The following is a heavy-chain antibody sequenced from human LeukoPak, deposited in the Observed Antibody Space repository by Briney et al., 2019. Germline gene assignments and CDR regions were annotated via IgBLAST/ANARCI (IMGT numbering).Heavy chain of an antibody. CDR3: ARDQYYDSSGQPSRGDY. J-gene: IGHJ4*02. Sequence: SVKVSCKASGGTFSSYAISWVRQAPGQGLEWMGGIIPIFGTANYAQKFQGRVTITADESTSTAYMELSSLRSEDTAVYYCARDQYYDSSGQPSRGDYWGQGTLVTVSS. CDR2: IIPIFGTA. D-gene: IGHD3-22*01. CDR1: GGTFSSYA. V-gene: IGHV1-69*13.